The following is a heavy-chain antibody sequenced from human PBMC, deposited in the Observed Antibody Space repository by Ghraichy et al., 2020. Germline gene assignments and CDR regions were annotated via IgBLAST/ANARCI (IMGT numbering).Heavy chain of an antibody. CDR1: GFSFGSFW. D-gene: IGHD3-16*01. CDR3: ARDPLRRFDF. CDR2: INEDGSEK. V-gene: IGHV3-7*03. Sequence: GGSLRLSCAASGFSFGSFWMTWVRQAPGKGLEWVANINEDGSEKYYVDSVKGRFTISRDNAKNSLYLQMNSLRAEDTAVFYCARDPLRRFDFWGQGTLVTVSS. J-gene: IGHJ4*02.